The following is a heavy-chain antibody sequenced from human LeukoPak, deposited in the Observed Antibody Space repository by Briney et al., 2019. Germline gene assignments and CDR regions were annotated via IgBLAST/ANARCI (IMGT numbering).Heavy chain of an antibody. D-gene: IGHD2-8*01. Sequence: SETLSLTCTVSGGSINNYYWSWIRQPPGKGLEWIGYIHYSGSTNYNPSLKSRVTISVDTSKNQFSLNLSSVTAADTAVYYCAGSLGYCTSNVCYLKYWGQGTLVTVSS. CDR1: GGSINNYY. CDR2: IHYSGST. CDR3: AGSLGYCTSNVCYLKY. J-gene: IGHJ4*02. V-gene: IGHV4-59*12.